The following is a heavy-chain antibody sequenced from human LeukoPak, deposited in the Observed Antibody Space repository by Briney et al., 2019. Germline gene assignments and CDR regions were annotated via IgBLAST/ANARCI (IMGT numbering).Heavy chain of an antibody. CDR3: ARVDGYYYYYMDV. J-gene: IGHJ6*03. V-gene: IGHV3-53*01. CDR2: IYSGGST. D-gene: IGHD5-24*01. CDR1: GFTVSSNY. Sequence: GGSLRLSCAASGFTVSSNYMSCVRQAPGKGLEWVSVIYSGGSTYYADSVKGRFTISRDNSKNTLYLQMNSLRAEDTAVYYCARVDGYYYYYMDVWGKGTAVTVSS.